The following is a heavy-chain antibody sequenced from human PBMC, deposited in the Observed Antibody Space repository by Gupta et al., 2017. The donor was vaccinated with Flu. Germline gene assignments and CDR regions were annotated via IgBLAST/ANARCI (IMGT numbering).Heavy chain of an antibody. V-gene: IGHV3-23*01. Sequence: EVQLLESGGGLAQPGGSLRLSCATSGFTFTNYAMRWVRQAPGKGLEWVSTVTGGGSNSYYADSVKGRFTISGDSSKRTVYLQMNSLGVEDTAVYYCTKGANWAFEIWGQGTMVSVSS. CDR2: VTGGGSNS. CDR1: GFTFTNYA. CDR3: TKGANWAFEI. J-gene: IGHJ3*02. D-gene: IGHD1-1*01.